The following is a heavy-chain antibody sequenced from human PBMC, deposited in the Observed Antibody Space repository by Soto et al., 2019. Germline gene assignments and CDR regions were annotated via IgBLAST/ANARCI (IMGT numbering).Heavy chain of an antibody. CDR2: IIPIFGTA. CDR3: ARDPLYDSSGYYYDNAFDY. D-gene: IGHD3-22*01. CDR1: GGTFSSYA. V-gene: IGHV1-69*01. Sequence: QVQLVQSGAEVKKPGSSVKVSCKASGGTFSSYAISWVRQAPGQGLEWMGGIIPIFGTANYAQKFQGRVTITADESTSTAYMELSSLRSEDTAVYYCARDPLYDSSGYYYDNAFDYWGQGTLVTVSS. J-gene: IGHJ4*02.